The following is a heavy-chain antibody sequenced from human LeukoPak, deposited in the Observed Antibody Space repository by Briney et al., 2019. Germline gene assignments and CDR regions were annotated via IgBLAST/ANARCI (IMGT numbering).Heavy chain of an antibody. D-gene: IGHD5-18*01. CDR3: AKSGGYSYGLHFDY. CDR1: GFTFSSYA. CDR2: ISGSGGST. J-gene: IGHJ4*02. V-gene: IGHV3-23*01. Sequence: PGGSLRLSCAASGFTFSSYAMSWVRQAPGKGLEWVSAISGSGGSTYYADSVKGRFTISRDNSKNTLYLQMNSLRSEDTAVYYCAKSGGYSYGLHFDYWGQGTLVTVSS.